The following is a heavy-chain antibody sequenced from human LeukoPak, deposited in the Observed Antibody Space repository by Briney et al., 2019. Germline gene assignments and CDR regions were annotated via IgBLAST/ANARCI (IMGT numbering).Heavy chain of an antibody. Sequence: GGSLRLSCAASGFTFSRYAMSWVRQAPGKGLEWLSTISDSGARTYSADSVKGGFTISRDNSKNTVYLQMNSLRAEDTALYYCAKDGARRYCSSASCPAFDYWGQGILVTVSS. D-gene: IGHD2-2*01. J-gene: IGHJ4*02. CDR1: GFTFSRYA. CDR2: ISDSGART. V-gene: IGHV3-23*01. CDR3: AKDGARRYCSSASCPAFDY.